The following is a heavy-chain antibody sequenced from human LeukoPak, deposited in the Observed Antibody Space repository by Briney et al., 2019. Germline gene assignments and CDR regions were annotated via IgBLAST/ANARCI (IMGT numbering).Heavy chain of an antibody. J-gene: IGHJ5*02. CDR2: ISGSGGST. CDR3: AKVPLVRGVSNDNWFDP. CDR1: GFTFSSYA. D-gene: IGHD3-10*01. V-gene: IGHV3-23*01. Sequence: GGSLRLSCAASGFTFSSYAVSWVRQAPGKGLEWVSAISGSGGSTYYADSVKGRFTISRDNSKNTLYLQMNSLRAEDTAVYYCAKVPLVRGVSNDNWFDPWGQGTLVTVSS.